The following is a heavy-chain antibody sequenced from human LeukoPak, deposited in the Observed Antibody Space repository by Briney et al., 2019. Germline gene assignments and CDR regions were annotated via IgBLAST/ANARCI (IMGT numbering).Heavy chain of an antibody. CDR3: ARGSGWYEEFDY. J-gene: IGHJ4*02. CDR1: GGSFSDYY. CDR2: INHSGST. D-gene: IGHD6-19*01. Sequence: SETLSLTCAVYGGSFSDYYWSWIRQPPGKGLEWIGEINHSGSTNYNPSLKSRVTISGDTSKNQFSLKLSSVTAADTAVYYRARGSGWYEEFDYWGQGTLVTVSS. V-gene: IGHV4-34*01.